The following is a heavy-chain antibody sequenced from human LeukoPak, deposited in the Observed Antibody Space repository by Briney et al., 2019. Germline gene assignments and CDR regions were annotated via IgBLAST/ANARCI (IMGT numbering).Heavy chain of an antibody. Sequence: GGSLRLSCAASGFNFSSYSMNWVRQAPGKGLEWVSYISSSSSTIYYADSVKGRFTISRDNAKNSLYLQMNSLRAEDTAVYYCAKGVTMIVVVIGFDYWGQGTLVTVSS. CDR2: ISSSSSTI. J-gene: IGHJ4*02. V-gene: IGHV3-48*01. CDR3: AKGVTMIVVVIGFDY. CDR1: GFNFSSYS. D-gene: IGHD3-22*01.